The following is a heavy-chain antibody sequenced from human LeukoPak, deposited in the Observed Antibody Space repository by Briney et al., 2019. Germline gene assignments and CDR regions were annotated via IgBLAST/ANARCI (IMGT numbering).Heavy chain of an antibody. CDR1: GYTLTELS. D-gene: IGHD2-2*01. Sequence: ASVKVSCKVSGYTLTELSMHWVRQAPGKGLEWMGGFDPEDGETIYAQKFQGRVIMTEDTSTDTAYMELSSLRSEDTAVYYCATVPDIVVVPAARKLGFDPWGQGTLVTVSS. CDR3: ATVPDIVVVPAARKLGFDP. CDR2: FDPEDGET. J-gene: IGHJ5*02. V-gene: IGHV1-24*01.